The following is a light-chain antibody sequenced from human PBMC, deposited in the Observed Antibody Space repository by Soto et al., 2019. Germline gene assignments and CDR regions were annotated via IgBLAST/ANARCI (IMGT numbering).Light chain of an antibody. Sequence: DIQMTQSPSSLSASVGDRVTITCRASQSISSYLNWYQQKPGKAPKLLIYAASSLQSGVPSRFSGSGSGTDFTLTISSLQPEDFATHYCQQFNSYPQTFGQGTKVDIK. V-gene: IGKV1-39*01. J-gene: IGKJ2*01. CDR2: AAS. CDR3: QQFNSYPQT. CDR1: QSISSY.